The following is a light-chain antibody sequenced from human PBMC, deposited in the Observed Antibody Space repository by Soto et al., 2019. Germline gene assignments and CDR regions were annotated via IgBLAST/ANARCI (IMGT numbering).Light chain of an antibody. Sequence: DIQMTQSPSSLSASVGDRVTITCQASQDISNFLNWYQQKPGKAPNLLIYDASNLETGVPSRFSGSGSGTXXXXXXSXXXPEDIATYYCQQYYNLPPFTFGPGTKVDIK. CDR3: QQYYNLPPFT. J-gene: IGKJ3*01. CDR1: QDISNF. CDR2: DAS. V-gene: IGKV1-33*01.